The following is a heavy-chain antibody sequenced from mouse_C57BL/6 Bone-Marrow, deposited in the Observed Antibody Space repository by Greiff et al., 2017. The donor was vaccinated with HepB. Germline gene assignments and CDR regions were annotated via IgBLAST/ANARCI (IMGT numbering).Heavy chain of an antibody. V-gene: IGHV1-64*01. Sequence: QVQLQQPGAELVKPGASVKLSCKASGYTFTSYWMHWVKQRPGQGLEWIGMINPNSGSTNYNEKFKSKATLTVDKSSSTAYMQLSSLTSEDSAVYYCAREENGGNFDYWGQGTTLTVSS. J-gene: IGHJ2*01. CDR1: GYTFTSYW. CDR3: AREENGGNFDY. CDR2: INPNSGST.